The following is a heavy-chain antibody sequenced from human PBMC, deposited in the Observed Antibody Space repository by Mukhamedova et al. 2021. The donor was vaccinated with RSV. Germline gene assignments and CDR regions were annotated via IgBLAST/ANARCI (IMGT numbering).Heavy chain of an antibody. CDR2: ISYDGNDK. CDR3: ASLSPAADI. D-gene: IGHD6-13*01. V-gene: IGHV3-33*05. J-gene: IGHJ3*02. CDR1: GFTFSSYA. Sequence: GFTFSSYAMHWVRQAPGKGLEWVAAISYDGNDKYSADFVRGRFTISRDDSKNTLYLQMNSLRAEDTAVYFCASLSPAADI.